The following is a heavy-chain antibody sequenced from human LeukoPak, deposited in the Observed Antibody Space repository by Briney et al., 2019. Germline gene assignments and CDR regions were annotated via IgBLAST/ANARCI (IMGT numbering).Heavy chain of an antibody. CDR2: IIPILGIA. D-gene: IGHD5-24*01. Sequence: GASVKVSCKASGGTFSSYAISWVRRAPGQGLEWKGRIIPILGIANYAQKFQGRVTITADKSTSTAYMELSSLRSEDTAVYYCARGLATIKSYYYYGMDVWGQGTTVTVSS. J-gene: IGHJ6*02. V-gene: IGHV1-69*04. CDR3: ARGLATIKSYYYYGMDV. CDR1: GGTFSSYA.